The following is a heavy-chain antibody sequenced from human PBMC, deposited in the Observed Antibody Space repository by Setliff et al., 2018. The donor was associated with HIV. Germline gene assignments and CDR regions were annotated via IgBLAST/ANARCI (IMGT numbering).Heavy chain of an antibody. CDR1: GFTFDDYA. D-gene: IGHD3-10*01. CDR2: ITWDSKRI. Sequence: LRLSCAASGFTFDDYAMHWGRQSTGKGLEWVAGITWDSKRIAYADSVKGRFTISRDNAKNSLYLQMNSLRADDTAVYYCARVWDYGSGSYGMDVWGQGTTVTVSS. J-gene: IGHJ6*02. V-gene: IGHV3-9*01. CDR3: ARVWDYGSGSYGMDV.